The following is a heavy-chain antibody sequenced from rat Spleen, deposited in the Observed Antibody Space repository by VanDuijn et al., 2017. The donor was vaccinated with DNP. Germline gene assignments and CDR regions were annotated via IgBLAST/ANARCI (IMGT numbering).Heavy chain of an antibody. Sequence: EVQLQESGPGLVKPSQSLSLTCSVTGYSITSSYRWNWIRKFPGNKLEWMGSVNSAGNTNYNPSLKSRISITRDTSKNQFFLQMNSLRSEDTATYYCAREGIGTTWFAYWGQGTLVTVSS. CDR1: GYSITSSYR. V-gene: IGHV3-3*01. D-gene: IGHD1-5*01. CDR2: VNSAGNT. CDR3: AREGIGTTWFAY. J-gene: IGHJ3*01.